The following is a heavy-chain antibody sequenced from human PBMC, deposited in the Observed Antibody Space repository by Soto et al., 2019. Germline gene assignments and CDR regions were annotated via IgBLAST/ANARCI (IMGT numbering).Heavy chain of an antibody. CDR1: GFTFTSSA. CDR3: AAPYRGDDYGGNSGDYYYYGMTS. D-gene: IGHD4-17*01. J-gene: IGHJ6*02. CDR2: IVVGSGNT. V-gene: IGHV1-58*01. Sequence: GASVKVSCKASGFTFTSSAVQWVRQARGQRLEWIGWIVVGSGNTNYAQKFQERVTITRDMSTSTAYMELSSLRSEDTAVYYCAAPYRGDDYGGNSGDYYYYGMTSGAKGPRSPSP.